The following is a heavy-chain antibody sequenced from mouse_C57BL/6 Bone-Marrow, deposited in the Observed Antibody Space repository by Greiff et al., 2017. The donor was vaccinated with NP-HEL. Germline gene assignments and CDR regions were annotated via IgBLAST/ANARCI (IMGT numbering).Heavy chain of an antibody. V-gene: IGHV5-2*01. CDR3: ARHDGNYRYFDV. D-gene: IGHD2-1*01. CDR1: EYEFPSYD. J-gene: IGHJ1*03. Sequence: EVKLMESGGGLVQPGESLKLSCESNEYEFPSYDMSWVRKTPEKRLELVAAINSDGGSTYYPDTMESRFTISRDNTKTTLYLQISSLRSEDTAWYYGARHDGNYRYFDVWGTGTTVTVSS. CDR2: INSDGGST.